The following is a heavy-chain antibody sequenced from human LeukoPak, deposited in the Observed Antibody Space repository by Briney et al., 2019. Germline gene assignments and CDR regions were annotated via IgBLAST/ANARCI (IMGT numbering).Heavy chain of an antibody. J-gene: IGHJ4*02. D-gene: IGHD5-24*01. CDR3: ARWTVEMATIFDY. CDR1: GFTFSNYA. CDR2: TSGGGDST. V-gene: IGHV3-23*01. Sequence: PGGSLRLSCAASGFTFSNYAMSWVRQAPGKGLEWVSATSGGGDSTYYADSVKGRFTISRDNSKNTLYLQMNSLRAEDTAVYYCARWTVEMATIFDYWGQGTLVTVSS.